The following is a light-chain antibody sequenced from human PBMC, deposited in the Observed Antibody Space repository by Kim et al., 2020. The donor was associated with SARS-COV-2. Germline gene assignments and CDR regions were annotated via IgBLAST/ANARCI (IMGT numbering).Light chain of an antibody. Sequence: ASVGDRVTITCRASPGISKYLAWYQQKPGKVPYLLIYTASTLQSGVPSRFSGSGSGTDFTLTINGLQPEDVGTYYCQKYNSAPFTFGPGTKVDIK. CDR1: PGISKY. CDR2: TAS. CDR3: QKYNSAPFT. V-gene: IGKV1-27*01. J-gene: IGKJ3*01.